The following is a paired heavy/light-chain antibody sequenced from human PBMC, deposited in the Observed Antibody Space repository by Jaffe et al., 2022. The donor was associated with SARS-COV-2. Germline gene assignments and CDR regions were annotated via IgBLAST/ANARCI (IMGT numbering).Light chain of an antibody. CDR3: SSYTTSGTWV. CDR2: DVS. V-gene: IGLV2-14*03. J-gene: IGLJ3*02. Sequence: QSALTQPASVSGSPGQSITISCTGTSTDVGDYNYVSWYQHHPGKAPKLMIYDVSNRPSGVSNRFSGSKSGNTASLTISGLQTEDEADYYCSSYTTSGTWVFGGGTKLTVL. CDR1: STDVGDYNY.
Heavy chain of an antibody. CDR2: IYTSGST. V-gene: IGHV4-61*02. J-gene: IGHJ2*01. CDR3: ARERGPDFWSGYSSYWYFDL. Sequence: QVQLQESGPGLVKPSQTLSLSCTVSGGSISSGNYYWTWIRQPAGKGLEWIGRIYTSGSTNYNPSLKSRVTISVDTSKNQVSLKLSSVTAADTAVYYCARERGPDFWSGYSSYWYFDLWGRGTLVTVSS. D-gene: IGHD3-3*01. CDR1: GGSISSGNYY.